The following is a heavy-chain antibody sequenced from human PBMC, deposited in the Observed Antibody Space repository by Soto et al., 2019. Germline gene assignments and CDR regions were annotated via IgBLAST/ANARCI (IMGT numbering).Heavy chain of an antibody. CDR2: LTPSGGET. CDR1: GFTCSTYA. J-gene: IGHJ3*02. V-gene: IGHV3-23*01. CDR3: AQPRGYGVFYAYDI. D-gene: IGHD4-17*01. Sequence: EAQLLESGGGLVQPGGSLRLSCVASGFTCSTYAMSWVRQAPGKGLEWVSALTPSGGETFYADSVKGRFTISRDNSMNALYLQMNSLRIEDTAVYYWAQPRGYGVFYAYDIWGQGKMVTVSS.